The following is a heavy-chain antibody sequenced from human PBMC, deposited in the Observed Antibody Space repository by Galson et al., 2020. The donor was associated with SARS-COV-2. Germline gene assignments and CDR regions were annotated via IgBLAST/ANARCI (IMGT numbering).Heavy chain of an antibody. CDR2: INHSAST. V-gene: IGHV4-34*01. J-gene: IGHJ6*02. CDR3: ARWVGYYDSSGYGMDV. Sequence: SEPLSLTCAVYGGSLSGYYWSWIRQPPGKGLEWIGAINHSASTNYNPSLKSRVTISVDTSKNQFSLKLSSVTAADTAVYYCARWVGYYDSSGYGMDVWGQGTTVTVSS. D-gene: IGHD3-22*01. CDR1: GGSLSGYY.